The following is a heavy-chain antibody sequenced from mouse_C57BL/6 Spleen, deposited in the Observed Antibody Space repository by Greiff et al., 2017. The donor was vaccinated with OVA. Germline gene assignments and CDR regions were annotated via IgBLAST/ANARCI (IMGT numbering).Heavy chain of an antibody. J-gene: IGHJ3*01. CDR3: APYGNYDWFAY. D-gene: IGHD2-10*02. Sequence: VQLQQSGPELVKPGASVKISCKASGYTFTDYYMNWVKQSHGKSLEWIGDINPNNGGTSYNQKFKGKATLTVDKSSSTAYMELRSLTSEDSAVYYCAPYGNYDWFAYWGQGTLVTVSA. CDR1: GYTFTDYY. V-gene: IGHV1-26*01. CDR2: INPNNGGT.